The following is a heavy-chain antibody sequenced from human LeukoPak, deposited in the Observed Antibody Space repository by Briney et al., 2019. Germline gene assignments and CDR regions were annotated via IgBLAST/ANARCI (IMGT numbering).Heavy chain of an antibody. J-gene: IGHJ4*02. CDR1: GGSISSSSYY. Sequence: SETLSLTCTVSGGSISSSSYYWGWIRQPPGKGLEWIGSIYYSGSTYYNPSLKSRVTISVDTSKNQFSLKLSSVTAADTAVYYCARAPPYYDSSGYYPGAFDYWGQGTLVTVSS. V-gene: IGHV4-39*07. CDR3: ARAPPYYDSSGYYPGAFDY. D-gene: IGHD3-22*01. CDR2: IYYSGST.